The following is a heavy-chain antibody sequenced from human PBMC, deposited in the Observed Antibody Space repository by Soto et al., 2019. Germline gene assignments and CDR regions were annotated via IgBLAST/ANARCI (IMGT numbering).Heavy chain of an antibody. D-gene: IGHD1-1*01. CDR3: VIDQRHWNEFADQ. Sequence: VQLVESGGGLVQPGGSLRLSCAASGFAFGSYWMHWVRQAPGKGLVWVSRISQDGAIATQADSVKGRFTISRDNAKNSLFLQMNCLRAADTAVYYCVIDQRHWNEFADQWGQGTLINVSS. CDR2: ISQDGAIA. V-gene: IGHV3-74*01. CDR1: GFAFGSYW. J-gene: IGHJ4*02.